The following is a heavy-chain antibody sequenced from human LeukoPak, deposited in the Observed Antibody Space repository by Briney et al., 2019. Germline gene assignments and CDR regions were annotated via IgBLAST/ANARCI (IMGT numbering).Heavy chain of an antibody. CDR3: AKDYGDPGYCGMDV. CDR2: ISYDGINK. V-gene: IGHV3-30*18. Sequence: GGSLRLSCVASGFTFSSYGMHWVRQAPGKGLEWVAVISYDGINKYYADSVKGRFTISRDNSKNTLYLQMNSLRAEDTAVYYCAKDYGDPGYCGMDVWGQGTTVTVSS. CDR1: GFTFSSYG. D-gene: IGHD4-17*01. J-gene: IGHJ6*02.